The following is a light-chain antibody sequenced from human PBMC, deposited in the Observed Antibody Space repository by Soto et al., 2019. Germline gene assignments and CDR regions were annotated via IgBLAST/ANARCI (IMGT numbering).Light chain of an antibody. Sequence: EMVLTQSPATLSLSPGEIATLSCRASQTVNRSLAWYQQNSGQAPRLLIYDESYRATGLPDRFSGSGSGTDCALTISSLEPEELADDDFQQSMSWQCTFGQGTKV. CDR1: QTVNRS. CDR3: QQSMSWQCT. J-gene: IGKJ1*01. CDR2: DES. V-gene: IGKV3-11*01.